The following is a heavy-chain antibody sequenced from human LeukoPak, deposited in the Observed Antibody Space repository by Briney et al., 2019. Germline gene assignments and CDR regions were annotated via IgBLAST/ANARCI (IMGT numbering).Heavy chain of an antibody. Sequence: GRSLRLSCAASGFTFSSYGMHWVRQASGKGLEWVAVISYDGSNKYYADSVKGRFTISRDNSKNMLYLQMNSLRAEDMGVYYCAKGDLLWFGAEGVDYWGQGTLVTVSS. CDR1: GFTFSSYG. CDR3: AKGDLLWFGAEGVDY. V-gene: IGHV3-30*18. J-gene: IGHJ4*02. D-gene: IGHD3-10*01. CDR2: ISYDGSNK.